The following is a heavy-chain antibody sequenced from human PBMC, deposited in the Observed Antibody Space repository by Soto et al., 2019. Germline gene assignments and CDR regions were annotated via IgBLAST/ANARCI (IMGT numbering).Heavy chain of an antibody. D-gene: IGHD3-22*01. CDR2: IYYSGST. CDR3: ARLLVDSSGYHLDY. V-gene: IGHV4-59*08. Sequence: SETLSLTCTVSGGSISSYYWSWIRQPPGKGLEWIGYIYYSGSTNYNPSLKSRVTISVDTSKNQFSLKLSSVTAADTAVYYCARLLVDSSGYHLDYWGQGTLVTVSS. CDR1: GGSISSYY. J-gene: IGHJ4*02.